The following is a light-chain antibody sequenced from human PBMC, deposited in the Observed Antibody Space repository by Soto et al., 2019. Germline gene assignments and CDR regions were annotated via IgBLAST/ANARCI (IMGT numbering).Light chain of an antibody. Sequence: EIVLTQSPGTLSLSQGERATLSCRASQSVSTSYVAWYQQKPGQAPRLLIYGASSRATGIPDRFSGSGSGTDFTLSISRLEPEDFAVYYCQQYSSLWTFGQGTKVDIK. CDR3: QQYSSLWT. V-gene: IGKV3-20*01. CDR1: QSVSTSY. CDR2: GAS. J-gene: IGKJ1*01.